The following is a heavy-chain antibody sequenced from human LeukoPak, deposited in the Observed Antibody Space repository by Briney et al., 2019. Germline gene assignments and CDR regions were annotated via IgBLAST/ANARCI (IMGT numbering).Heavy chain of an antibody. J-gene: IGHJ2*01. CDR3: ARATYDILTGPEYFDL. Sequence: GGSLRLSCAASGFTVSSNYMSWVRQAPGKGLEWVSVIHSGGSTYYADSVKGRFTISRDNSKNTLYLQMNSLRAEDTAVYYCARATYDILTGPEYFDLWGRGTLVTVSS. V-gene: IGHV3-66*01. CDR1: GFTVSSNY. D-gene: IGHD3-9*01. CDR2: IHSGGST.